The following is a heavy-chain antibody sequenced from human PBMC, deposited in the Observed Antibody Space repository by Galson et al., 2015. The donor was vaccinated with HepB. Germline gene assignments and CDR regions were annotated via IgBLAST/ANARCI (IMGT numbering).Heavy chain of an antibody. Sequence: SLRLSCAASGFTFRSYWMSWVRQAPGKGLEWVANIKQDGSEEYYVDSVKGRFIISRDNAKNSLYLQMNSLRAEDTAVYYCARASYNRLFDYWGQGTLVTVSS. V-gene: IGHV3-7*05. D-gene: IGHD2-2*02. CDR1: GFTFRSYW. CDR3: ARASYNRLFDY. J-gene: IGHJ4*02. CDR2: IKQDGSEE.